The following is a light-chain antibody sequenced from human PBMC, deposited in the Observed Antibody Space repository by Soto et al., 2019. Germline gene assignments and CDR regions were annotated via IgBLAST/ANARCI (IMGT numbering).Light chain of an antibody. CDR1: SSNIGGGYD. CDR2: GNS. J-gene: IGLJ1*01. Sequence: QSVLTQPPSVSGAPGQRVTISCTGSSSNIGGGYDVHWYQQLPGTAPKLLISGNSNRPSGVPDRFSGSKSGTSASLAITGLQAEDEADYYCQSYDSSLSGYVFGTGTKLTVL. CDR3: QSYDSSLSGYV. V-gene: IGLV1-40*01.